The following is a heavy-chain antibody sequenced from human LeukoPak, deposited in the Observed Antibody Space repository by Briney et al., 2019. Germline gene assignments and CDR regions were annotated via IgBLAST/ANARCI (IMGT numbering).Heavy chain of an antibody. CDR3: AKDLTIFGVVINYSAFVI. CDR1: GFTFSSYG. Sequence: PGRSLRLSCAASGFTFSSYGMHWVRQAPGKGLEWVAFIRYDGSNKYYADSVKGRFTISRDNSKNTLYLQMNSLRAEDTAVYYCAKDLTIFGVVINYSAFVIWGQGTMVTVSS. J-gene: IGHJ3*02. CDR2: IRYDGSNK. V-gene: IGHV3-30*02. D-gene: IGHD3-3*01.